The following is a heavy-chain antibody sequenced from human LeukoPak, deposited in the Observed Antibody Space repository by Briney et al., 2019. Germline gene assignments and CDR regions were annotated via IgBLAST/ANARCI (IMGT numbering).Heavy chain of an antibody. CDR2: INPNSGGT. Sequence: ASVKVSCKASGYTFTGYYMHWVRQAPRQGLEWMGWINPNSGGTNYAQKFQGRVTMTRDTSISTAYMELSRLRSDDTAVYYCARSIAVAGTAGDNWGQGTLVTVSS. J-gene: IGHJ4*02. CDR1: GYTFTGYY. D-gene: IGHD6-19*01. V-gene: IGHV1-2*02. CDR3: ARSIAVAGTAGDN.